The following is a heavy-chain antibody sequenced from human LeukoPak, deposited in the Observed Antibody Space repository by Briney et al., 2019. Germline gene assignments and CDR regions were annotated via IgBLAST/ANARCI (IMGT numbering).Heavy chain of an antibody. D-gene: IGHD2-21*02. V-gene: IGHV3-7*01. CDR2: INPHGSET. CDR1: GFTFSDAW. CDR3: ALGECDI. Sequence: GGSLRLSCVTSGFTFSDAWMTWVRQSPGTGLEWVATINPHGSETYYVDSMRGRLSISRDNAKNLLYLQMDSLRVEDAAVYYCALGECDIWGQGTLGSVSS. J-gene: IGHJ4*02.